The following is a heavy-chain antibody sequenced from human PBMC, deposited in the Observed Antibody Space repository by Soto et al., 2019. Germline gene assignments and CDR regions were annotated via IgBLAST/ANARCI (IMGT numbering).Heavy chain of an antibody. J-gene: IGHJ6*02. V-gene: IGHV3-11*06. D-gene: IGHD6-13*01. CDR1: GFTFSDYY. Sequence: GGSLRLSCAASGFTFSDYYMSWIRQAPGKGLEWVSYISSSSSYTNYADSVKGRFTISRDNAKNSLYLQMNSLRAEDTAVYYCARESSSWGYYYGMDVWGQGTTVTVS. CDR3: ARESSSWGYYYGMDV. CDR2: ISSSSSYT.